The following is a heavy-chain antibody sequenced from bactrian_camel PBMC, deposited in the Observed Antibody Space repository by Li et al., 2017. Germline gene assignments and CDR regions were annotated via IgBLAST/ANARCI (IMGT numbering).Heavy chain of an antibody. CDR1: GATNSALC. CDR3: VRDQVSSFAD. V-gene: IGHV3S53*01. J-gene: IGHJ4*01. D-gene: IGHD1*01. Sequence: HVQLVESGGGSVQAGGSLRLSCAASGATNSALCLGWFRQAPGKEREGVALIDVDGSTTYSESVKGRFAISQDNAKNTLYLQMNSLKPEDTAVYYCVRDQVSSFADWDQGTQVTVS. CDR2: IDVDGST.